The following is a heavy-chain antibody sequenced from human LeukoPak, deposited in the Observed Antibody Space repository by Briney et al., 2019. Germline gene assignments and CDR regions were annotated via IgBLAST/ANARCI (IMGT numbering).Heavy chain of an antibody. J-gene: IGHJ3*02. V-gene: IGHV1-69*13. D-gene: IGHD6-6*01. Sequence: SVKVSCKASGGTFSSYAISWVRQAPGQGLEWMGGIVPIFGTANYAQKFQGRVTITADESTSTAYMELSSLRSEDTAVYYCARVSNEYSSSWYDAFDIRGQGTMVTVSS. CDR1: GGTFSSYA. CDR3: ARVSNEYSSSWYDAFDI. CDR2: IVPIFGTA.